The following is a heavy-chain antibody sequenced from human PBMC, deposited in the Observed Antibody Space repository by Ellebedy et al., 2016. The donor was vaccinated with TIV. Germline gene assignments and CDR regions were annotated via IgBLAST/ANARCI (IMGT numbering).Heavy chain of an antibody. CDR1: GDSISSKFY. D-gene: IGHD2-2*01. CDR3: ARSRTGYAHFGRTQNGFDI. J-gene: IGHJ4*02. V-gene: IGHV4-39*07. CDR2: IYYSGST. Sequence: MPSETLSLTCTVSGDSISSKFYWGWIRQPPGKGLEWIGTIYYSGSTYYNLSLKSRAIMSIETSKKSFFLRLNAVTASDTAVYSWARSRTGYAHFGRTQNGFDIWGQGYPVTVSS.